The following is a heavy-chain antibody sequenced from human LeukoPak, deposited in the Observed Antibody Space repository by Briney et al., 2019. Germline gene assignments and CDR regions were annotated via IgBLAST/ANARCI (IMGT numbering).Heavy chain of an antibody. CDR3: ASRCIAVAGTCRPDSAAPDYYYYGMDV. V-gene: IGHV3-21*01. CDR1: GFSFSAYS. J-gene: IGHJ6*02. Sequence: PGGSLRLSCAASGFSFSAYSMNWVRQAPGKGLEWVSLISSSKSSTFYADSLKGRFTLSRDNSKNTLYLQMNSLRAEDTAVYYCASRCIAVAGTCRPDSAAPDYYYYGMDVWGQGTTVTVSS. CDR2: ISSSKSST. D-gene: IGHD6-19*01.